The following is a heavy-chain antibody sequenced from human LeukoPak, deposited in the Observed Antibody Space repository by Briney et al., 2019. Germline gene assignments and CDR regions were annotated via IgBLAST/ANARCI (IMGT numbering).Heavy chain of an antibody. CDR3: ASCRIASRRAFGYYYYMDV. CDR2: IIPIFGTA. D-gene: IGHD6-6*01. CDR1: GGTFISYA. J-gene: IGHJ6*03. V-gene: IGHV1-69*05. Sequence: ASVKVSCKASGGTFISYAISWVRQAPGQGLEWMGGIIPIFGTANYAQKFQGRVTITTDESTSTAYMELSSLRSEDTAVYYCASCRIASRRAFGYYYYMDVWGKGTTVTVSS.